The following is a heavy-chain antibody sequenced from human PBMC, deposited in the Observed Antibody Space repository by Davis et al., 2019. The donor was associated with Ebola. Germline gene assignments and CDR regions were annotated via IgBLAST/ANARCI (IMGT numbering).Heavy chain of an antibody. CDR3: ARDRDDILTGYFDY. J-gene: IGHJ4*02. CDR1: GFTFSSYE. CDR2: ISSSGSTI. D-gene: IGHD3-9*01. Sequence: GESLKISCAASGFTFSSYEMNWVRQAPGKGLEWVSYISSSGSTIYYADSVKGRFTISRDNAKNSLYLQMNSLRAEDTAVCYCARDRDDILTGYFDYWGQGTLVTVSS. V-gene: IGHV3-48*03.